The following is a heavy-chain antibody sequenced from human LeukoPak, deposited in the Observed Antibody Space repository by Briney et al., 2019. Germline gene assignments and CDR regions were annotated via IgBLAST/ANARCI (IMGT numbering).Heavy chain of an antibody. CDR3: AREDATYVWGSYRSNTLDY. Sequence: GASVKVSCKASGYTFTSYGISWVRQAPGQGLEWMGWISAYNGNTNYAQKLQGRVTMTTDTSTSTAYMEPRSLRSDDTAVYYCAREDATYVWGSYRSNTLDYWGQGTLVTVSS. D-gene: IGHD3-16*02. CDR1: GYTFTSYG. V-gene: IGHV1-18*04. CDR2: ISAYNGNT. J-gene: IGHJ4*02.